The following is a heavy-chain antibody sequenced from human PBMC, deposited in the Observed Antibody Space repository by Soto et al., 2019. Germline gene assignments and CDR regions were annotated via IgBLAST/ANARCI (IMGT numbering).Heavy chain of an antibody. D-gene: IGHD6-19*01. J-gene: IGHJ4*02. CDR2: IYYSGST. V-gene: IGHV4-59*08. CDR3: ASWYFSSGGSGDY. Sequence: SETLSLTCTVSGGSISSYYWSWIRQPPGKGLEWIGYIYYSGSTNYNPSLKSRVTISVDTSKNQSSLKLSSVTAADTAVYYCASWYFSSGGSGDYWGQGTLVTVSS. CDR1: GGSISSYY.